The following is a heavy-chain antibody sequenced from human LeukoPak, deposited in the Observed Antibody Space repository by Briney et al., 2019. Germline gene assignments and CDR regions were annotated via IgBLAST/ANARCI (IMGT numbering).Heavy chain of an antibody. CDR3: ARNPILGYCSSTSCYVFDY. CDR2: ISGRGGST. J-gene: IGHJ4*02. D-gene: IGHD2-2*01. V-gene: IGHV3-23*01. CDR1: GFTFSSYA. Sequence: GGSLRLSCAASGFTFSSYAMSWARQAPGKGLEWVSAISGRGGSTYYADSVKGRFTISRDNSKNTLYLQMNSLRAEDTAVYYCARNPILGYCSSTSCYVFDYWGQGTLVTVSS.